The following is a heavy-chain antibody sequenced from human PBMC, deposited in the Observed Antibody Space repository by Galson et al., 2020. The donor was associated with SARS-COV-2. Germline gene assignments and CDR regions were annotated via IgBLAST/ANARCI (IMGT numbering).Heavy chain of an antibody. J-gene: IGHJ6*03. CDR2: INPSGGST. CDR1: GYTFTSYY. V-gene: IGHV1-46*01. D-gene: IGHD3-3*01. CDR3: ARDREALNVNYDFWSGYYFTGRSRIPYYYMDV. Sequence: ASVKVSCKASGYTFTSYYMHWVRQAPGQGLEWMGIINPSGGSTSYAQKFQGRVTMTRDTSTSTVYIELSSLRSEDTAVYYCARDREALNVNYDFWSGYYFTGRSRIPYYYMDVWGKGTTVTVSS.